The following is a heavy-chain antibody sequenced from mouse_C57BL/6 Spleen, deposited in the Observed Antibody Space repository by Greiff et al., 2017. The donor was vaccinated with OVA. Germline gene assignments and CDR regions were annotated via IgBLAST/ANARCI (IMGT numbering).Heavy chain of an antibody. J-gene: IGHJ4*01. CDR3: ARSIITRDFYEMDY. D-gene: IGHD1-1*01. Sequence: VQLQQSGPGLVQPSQSLSITCKVSGFSFTSYGVHWVRQSPGKGLEWLGVIWRGGSTAYNAAFISRQSISKDNTKRQVFFKMNSLQAVDTAIYYCARSIITRDFYEMDYWGQGTSVTVSA. CDR2: IWRGGST. V-gene: IGHV2-2*01. CDR1: GFSFTSYG.